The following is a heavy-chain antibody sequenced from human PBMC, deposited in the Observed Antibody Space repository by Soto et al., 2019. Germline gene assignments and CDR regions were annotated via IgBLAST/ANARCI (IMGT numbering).Heavy chain of an antibody. CDR2: ISGSGANT. CDR1: GFTFSGYA. CDR3: AKSPDFYYYGMDV. J-gene: IGHJ6*02. Sequence: GSLRLSCAASGFTFSGYAMTWLRQAPGKGLELGSSISGSGANTYYADSVKGRFTISRDNSKNTLSLQMNSLRADDTAVYYCAKSPDFYYYGMDVWGQGTTVTVSS. V-gene: IGHV3-23*01.